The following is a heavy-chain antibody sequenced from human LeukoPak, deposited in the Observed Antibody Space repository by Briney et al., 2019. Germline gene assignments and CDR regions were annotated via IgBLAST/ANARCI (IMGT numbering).Heavy chain of an antibody. CDR3: AKGGERGTFYFDY. Sequence: PGGSLRLSCAASGFTFTSHGMHWVRQAPGKGLEWVAFIRSDGTNRYYADSVKGRFTISRDISKNTLYLQMNSLRVEDTAVYYCAKGGERGTFYFDYWGQGTLVTVSS. CDR1: GFTFTSHG. CDR2: IRSDGTNR. D-gene: IGHD1-1*01. V-gene: IGHV3-30*02. J-gene: IGHJ4*02.